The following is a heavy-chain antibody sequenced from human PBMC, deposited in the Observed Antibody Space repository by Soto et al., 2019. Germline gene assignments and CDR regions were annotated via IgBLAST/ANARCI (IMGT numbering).Heavy chain of an antibody. J-gene: IGHJ5*02. CDR1: GVSFNTYA. Sequence: QLVLVQSGAELKNAGSSVKVSCKASGVSFNTYATHWLRQAPGQGLEWMGGIIPMFGTGSDTQVHYAQRFRGRLIITADEYTTTSFMELNSLTSDDTALYYCARGDNFWSGRFDPWGQGTLVTVSS. D-gene: IGHD3-3*01. CDR3: ARGDNFWSGRFDP. CDR2: IIPMFGTGSDTQV. V-gene: IGHV1-69*01.